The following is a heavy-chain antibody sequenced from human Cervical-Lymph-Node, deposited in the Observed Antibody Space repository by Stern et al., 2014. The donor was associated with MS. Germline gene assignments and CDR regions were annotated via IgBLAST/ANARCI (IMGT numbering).Heavy chain of an antibody. Sequence: ESGPTLVKPTQTLTLTCTFSGFSLSTSGVGVGWIRQPPGKALEGLALIYWDDDKHYSPSLKSRLTITKDTSKNQVVLTMTNMDPVDTATYYCAHSLSARPDYYYFGMDVWGQGTTVTVSS. CDR3: AHSLSARPDYYYFGMDV. CDR1: GFSLSTSGVG. V-gene: IGHV2-5*02. J-gene: IGHJ6*02. CDR2: IYWDDDK. D-gene: IGHD6-6*01.